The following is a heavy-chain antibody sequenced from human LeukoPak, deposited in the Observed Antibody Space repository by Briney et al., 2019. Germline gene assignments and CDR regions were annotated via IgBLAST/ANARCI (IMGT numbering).Heavy chain of an antibody. V-gene: IGHV3-30*04. J-gene: IGHJ4*02. CDR3: AREWDSGSSSIDY. CDR2: ISNDGRDK. Sequence: GGSLRLSCAASGFTFSTYAMHWVRQAPGKGLEGVAVISNDGRDKYNAESVKGRFTISRDNSKNTLYLQMNSLRPEDTAVYYCAREWDSGSSSIDYWGPGILVTVSS. CDR1: GFTFSTYA. D-gene: IGHD5-12*01.